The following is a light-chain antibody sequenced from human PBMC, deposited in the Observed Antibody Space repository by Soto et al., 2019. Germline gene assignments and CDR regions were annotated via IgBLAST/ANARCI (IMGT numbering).Light chain of an antibody. V-gene: IGKV1-39*01. CDR3: QQSLTTPLT. CDR1: QSISTY. J-gene: IGKJ4*01. CDR2: RTS. Sequence: IQLTQSPSSLSASVGDRVTITCRASQSISTYLSWYQQKPGKAPKLLIYRTSNLQSGVPSRFIGGGSGAEFTLTISSLQPEEFATYDCQQSLTTPLTCGGGTKVEIK.